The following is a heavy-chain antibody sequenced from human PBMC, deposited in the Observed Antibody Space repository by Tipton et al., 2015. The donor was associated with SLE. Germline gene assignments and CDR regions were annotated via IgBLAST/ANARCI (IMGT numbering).Heavy chain of an antibody. CDR2: ITWNGDST. CDR1: GFTFGNNW. Sequence: SLRLSCAASGFTFGNNWMSWVRQAPGKGLEWVSGITWNGDSTGYADSVKGRFTISRDNANNSLYLQMKSLRAEDTALYYCARGYCSSPNCYEYYYSLDVWGKGTTITVSS. V-gene: IGHV3-20*04. D-gene: IGHD2-2*01. J-gene: IGHJ6*04. CDR3: ARGYCSSPNCYEYYYSLDV.